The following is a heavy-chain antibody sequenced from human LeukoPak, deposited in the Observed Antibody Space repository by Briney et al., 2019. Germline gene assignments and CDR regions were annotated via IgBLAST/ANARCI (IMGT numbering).Heavy chain of an antibody. Sequence: ASVKVSCKISGFGLSVLSIHWMRQAPGKGLEWVGGIRPETGEPIFAQKFRGRVTITEDTFTDTGYLELRGLTSEDTGVYYCSTDSGRSYFYFDFWGQGTLVTVSS. D-gene: IGHD3-10*01. V-gene: IGHV1-24*01. CDR1: GFGLSVLS. CDR2: IRPETGEP. J-gene: IGHJ4*02. CDR3: STDSGRSYFYFDF.